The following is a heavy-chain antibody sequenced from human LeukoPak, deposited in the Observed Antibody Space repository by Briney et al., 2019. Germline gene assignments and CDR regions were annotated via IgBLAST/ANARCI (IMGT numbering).Heavy chain of an antibody. J-gene: IGHJ5*02. V-gene: IGHV3-30*07. CDR3: ARERGGGYDA. Sequence: GRFTISRDNSKNTLYLQMNTLGAEDTAVYYCARERGGGYDAWGQGTLVTVSS. D-gene: IGHD5-12*01.